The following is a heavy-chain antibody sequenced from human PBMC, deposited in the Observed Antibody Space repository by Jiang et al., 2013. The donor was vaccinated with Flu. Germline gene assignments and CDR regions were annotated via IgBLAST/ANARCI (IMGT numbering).Heavy chain of an antibody. Sequence: SSYAFSWVRQAPGQGLSGWEGSSLFLVTSNYAQKFQGRVTITADESADESTSTAYMELTGLRSEDTAVYYCARGVGGYNYGYILYWGRGTLVTVSS. CDR3: ARGVGGYNYGYILY. CDR2: SSLFLVTS. V-gene: IGHV1-69*01. D-gene: IGHD5-18*01. J-gene: IGHJ4*02. CDR1: SSYA.